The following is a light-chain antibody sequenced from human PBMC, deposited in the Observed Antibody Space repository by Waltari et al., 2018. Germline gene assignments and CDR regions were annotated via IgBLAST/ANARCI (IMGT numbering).Light chain of an antibody. CDR2: DAS. J-gene: IGKJ4*01. V-gene: IGKV3-11*01. CDR1: QSVSSY. CDR3: QQRSNWPSLT. Sequence: EIVLTQSPATLSLSPGGRATLYCRASQSVSSYLAWYQQKPGQAPRLLIYDASNRATGIPARFSGSGSGTDFTLTISSLEPEDFAVYYCQQRSNWPSLTFGGGTKVEIK.